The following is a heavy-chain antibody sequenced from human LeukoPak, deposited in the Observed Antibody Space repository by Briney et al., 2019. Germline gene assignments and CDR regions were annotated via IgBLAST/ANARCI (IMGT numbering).Heavy chain of an antibody. Sequence: GWSLRLSCAASGFTVSRNYMIWVRHAPGKGLEGGSVIYNGGRTYYADHAKGRFTISRDNSNNTLYLQMNSLRAEVTAWDYCARAGSSSSWHQCDYWGQGTLVTVSS. V-gene: IGHV3-66*01. CDR2: IYNGGRT. CDR1: GFTVSRNY. CDR3: ARAGSSSSWHQCDY. J-gene: IGHJ4*02. D-gene: IGHD2-2*01.